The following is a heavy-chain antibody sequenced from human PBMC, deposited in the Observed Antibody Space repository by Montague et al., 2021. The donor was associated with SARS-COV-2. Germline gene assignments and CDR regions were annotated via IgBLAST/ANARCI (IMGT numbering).Heavy chain of an antibody. CDR3: ARGMIRGVTTPFDF. D-gene: IGHD3-10*01. CDR2: IYYSGTT. V-gene: IGHV4-39*02. Sequence: SETLSLTSTVSSGSIISSGYYWGWIRQPPGKELEWIGNIYYSGTTYYNPSLQSRGTISVDTSKNHLSLRLSSVTDADTAVYFCARGMIRGVTTPFDFWGQGTKVTVSS. CDR1: SGSIISSGYY. J-gene: IGHJ4*02.